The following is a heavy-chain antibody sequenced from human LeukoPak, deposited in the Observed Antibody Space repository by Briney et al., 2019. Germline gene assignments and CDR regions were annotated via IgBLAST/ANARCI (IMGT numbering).Heavy chain of an antibody. Sequence: TGGSLRLSCAASGFTFSGYWMASVRQAPGKGLEWVASIKQDGGEKFYMDSVKGRFTISKDNAKNSLYLQMNSLRVEDTAVYYCAREDHSNYNYCGQGTLVTVSS. D-gene: IGHD4-11*01. CDR3: AREDHSNYNY. CDR2: IKQDGGEK. CDR1: GFTFSGYW. J-gene: IGHJ4*02. V-gene: IGHV3-7*01.